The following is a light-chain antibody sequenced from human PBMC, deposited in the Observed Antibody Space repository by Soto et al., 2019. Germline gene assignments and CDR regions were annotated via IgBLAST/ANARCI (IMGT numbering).Light chain of an antibody. V-gene: IGKV3-20*01. Sequence: ETVLTQSPGTVSLSPGESATLSCRASQSIGKSYLAWFQHKPGQAPRLLIYGASTRATGIPDRFRGSGSGTDFTLTVSRLESEDYAVYYCQQYAASPLPFGRGTKVEIK. J-gene: IGKJ4*01. CDR3: QQYAASPLP. CDR2: GAS. CDR1: QSIGKSY.